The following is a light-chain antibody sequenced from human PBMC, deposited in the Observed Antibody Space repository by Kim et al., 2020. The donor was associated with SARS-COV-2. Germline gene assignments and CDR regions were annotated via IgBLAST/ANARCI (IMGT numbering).Light chain of an antibody. J-gene: IGKJ2*01. CDR3: QQYNNWLMYT. CDR2: RAS. Sequence: VSAGERVTRACRTSQSVSSSLAWYQQKPGQAPRLLIYRASARATGIPATFSGSGSGTEFTLTITSLQSEEFAVYYCQQYNNWLMYTFGQGTKLEI. V-gene: IGKV3-15*01. CDR1: QSVSSS.